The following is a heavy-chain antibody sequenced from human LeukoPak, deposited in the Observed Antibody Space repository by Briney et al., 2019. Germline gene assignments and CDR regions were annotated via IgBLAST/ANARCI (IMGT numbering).Heavy chain of an antibody. Sequence: GGSLRLSCAASGFTFSSYAMHWVRQAPGKGLEWVTMVRNDGSDKYYADSVKGRFTISRDNSKNTLYLQMNSLRPEDTAVYYCAKHYYGSGSQKYYFDYWGQGTLVTVSS. D-gene: IGHD3-10*01. CDR2: VRNDGSDK. CDR3: AKHYYGSGSQKYYFDY. CDR1: GFTFSSYA. J-gene: IGHJ4*02. V-gene: IGHV3-30*02.